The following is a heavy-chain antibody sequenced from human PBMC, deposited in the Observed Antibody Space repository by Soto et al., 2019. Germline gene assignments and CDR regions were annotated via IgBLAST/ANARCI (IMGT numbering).Heavy chain of an antibody. V-gene: IGHV3-11*06. CDR1: GFNFGDYY. CDR2: VSSTGSYT. D-gene: IGHD1-26*01. J-gene: IGHJ2*01. Sequence: QMQLVESGGGLVKPGGSLRLSCEASGFNFGDYYMSWVRQAPGKGLEWVSFVSSTGSYTKYSDSVGGRFTVSRDNGENSLHLQLNSLRVEDTAVYYCARLRVGVNWYFDLWGRGTLVTVSS. CDR3: ARLRVGVNWYFDL.